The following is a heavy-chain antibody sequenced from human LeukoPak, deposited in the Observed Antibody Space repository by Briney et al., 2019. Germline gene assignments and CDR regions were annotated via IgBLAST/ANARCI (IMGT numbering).Heavy chain of an antibody. J-gene: IGHJ4*02. V-gene: IGHV2-5*02. D-gene: IGHD1-14*01. CDR2: IYGDDNK. CDR3: AHDVPGAEGFDY. CDR1: GYSISSGYYW. Sequence: TLSLTXAVSGYSISSGYYWGWIRQPPGKALEWLALIYGDDNKRYNPSLRSRLIITKDTSKNQVVLTMTNMDPVDTATYYCAHDVPGAEGFDYWGQGILVTVSS.